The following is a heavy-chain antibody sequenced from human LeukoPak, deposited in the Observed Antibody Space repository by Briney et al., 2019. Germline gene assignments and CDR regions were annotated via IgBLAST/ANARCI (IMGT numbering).Heavy chain of an antibody. Sequence: SETLSLTCNVSGGSIRSDYWSWIRQSPGKGLEWIGSIYHSGSTYYNPSLQSRVTISVDTSKKQFSLKLSSVTAADTAVYYCARVYSSTTDWFDPWGQGTLVTVSS. V-gene: IGHV4-38-2*02. D-gene: IGHD6-13*01. J-gene: IGHJ5*02. CDR1: GGSIRSDY. CDR2: IYHSGST. CDR3: ARVYSSTTDWFDP.